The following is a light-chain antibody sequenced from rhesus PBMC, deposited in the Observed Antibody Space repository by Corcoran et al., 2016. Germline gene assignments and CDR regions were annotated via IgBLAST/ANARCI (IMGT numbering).Light chain of an antibody. Sequence: DIQMTQSPSSLSTSVGDRVTITCRASQGNSRYLAWYQQKPGKAPKPLIYYESNLESGVPSRFSGNGAGTEFTLTISSLQPEDFATYYCQQYNSAPPTFGGGTKVEIK. CDR2: YES. CDR3: QQYNSAPPT. V-gene: IGKV1-37*01. CDR1: QGNSRY. J-gene: IGKJ4*01.